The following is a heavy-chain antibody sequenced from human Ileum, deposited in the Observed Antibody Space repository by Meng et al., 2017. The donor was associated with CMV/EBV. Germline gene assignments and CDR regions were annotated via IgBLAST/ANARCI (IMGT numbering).Heavy chain of an antibody. Sequence: GESLKISCEASEFTFSAYDLHWVRQAPGKGLEWVAFISHDGSQKFYVDSVKGRFTISRDDSLNTLFLHMDSLSVEDTAVYYCAKEFWRAFYSDFWGQGKLVTVSS. CDR1: EFTFSAYD. V-gene: IGHV3-30*02. CDR2: ISHDGSQK. D-gene: IGHD2-15*01. CDR3: AKEFWRAFYSDF. J-gene: IGHJ4*02.